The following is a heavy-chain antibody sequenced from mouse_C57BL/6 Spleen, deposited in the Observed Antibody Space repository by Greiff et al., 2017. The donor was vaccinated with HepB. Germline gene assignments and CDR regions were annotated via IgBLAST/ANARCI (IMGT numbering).Heavy chain of an antibody. CDR3: ARDRDYDERAWFAY. Sequence: EVKLMESGGGLVKPGGSLKLSCAASGFTFSSYAMSWVRQTPEKRLEWVATISDGGSYTYYPDNVKGRFTISRDNAKNNLYLQMSHLKSEDTAMYYCARDRDYDERAWFAYWGQGTLVTVSA. J-gene: IGHJ3*01. D-gene: IGHD2-4*01. CDR2: ISDGGSYT. V-gene: IGHV5-4*01. CDR1: GFTFSSYA.